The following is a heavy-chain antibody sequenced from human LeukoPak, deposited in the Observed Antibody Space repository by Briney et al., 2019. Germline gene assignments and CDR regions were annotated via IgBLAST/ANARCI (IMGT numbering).Heavy chain of an antibody. Sequence: GGSLRLSCAASGFTVSSNYMSWVRQAPGKGLEWVSVIYSGGSTYCADSVKGRFTISRDNAKNSLYLQMNSLRAEDTAVYYCARGYSSSWSDYWGQGTLVTVSS. V-gene: IGHV3-66*01. CDR2: IYSGGST. CDR1: GFTVSSNY. CDR3: ARGYSSSWSDY. D-gene: IGHD6-13*01. J-gene: IGHJ4*02.